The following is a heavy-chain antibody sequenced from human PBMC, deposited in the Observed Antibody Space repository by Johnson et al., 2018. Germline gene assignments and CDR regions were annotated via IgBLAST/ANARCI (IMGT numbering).Heavy chain of an antibody. CDR2: ISGSGGST. V-gene: IGHV3-23*01. J-gene: IGHJ6*02. D-gene: IGHD4-17*01. Sequence: EVQLLESGGGLVQPGGSXRLSCAASGFTFSSYAMSWVRQAPGKGLEWVSAISGSGGSTYYADSVKGRFTISRDNSKHTLYLQMNSLRAEDTAVYYWAKDTYLTYPVTIPVYYYYGMDVWGQGTTVTVSS. CDR1: GFTFSSYA. CDR3: AKDTYLTYPVTIPVYYYYGMDV.